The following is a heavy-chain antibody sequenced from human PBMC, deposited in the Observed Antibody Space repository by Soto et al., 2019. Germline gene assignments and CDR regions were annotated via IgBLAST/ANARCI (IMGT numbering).Heavy chain of an antibody. CDR1: GGSFRNYY. V-gene: IGHV4-34*01. CDR3: TRAGRFPRSWFDP. D-gene: IGHD3-10*01. J-gene: IGHJ5*02. CDR2: VNHSGEA. Sequence: SETLSLTCGVYGGSFRNYYWIWVRQPPGKGLEWIGEVNHSGEATYNPSLQSRITISLDTSNNQFSLKMTSVTAADTAMYFCTRAGRFPRSWFDPWGQGTQVTVSS.